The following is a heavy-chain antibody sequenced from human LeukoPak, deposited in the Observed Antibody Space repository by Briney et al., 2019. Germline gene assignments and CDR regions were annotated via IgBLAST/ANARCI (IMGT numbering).Heavy chain of an antibody. J-gene: IGHJ4*02. CDR1: GGSISSSSYF. V-gene: IGHV4-39*02. CDR3: GSTYYTPSLKSRLTISVDTSNTHFSLNLSSVTAADTAVYYCASLLMTPVTKAPFDY. Sequence: SETLSLTCTVSGGSISSSSYFWGWIRQPPGKGLEWVGTIYYSGSTYYNPSLKSRVNISENTDKNHFCLKLSSITAAGPVIYYSGSTYYTPSLKSRLTISVDTSNTHFSLNLSSVTAADTAVYYCASLLMTPVTKAPFDYWGQGTLVTVSS. D-gene: IGHD3-10*01. CDR2: IYYSGST.